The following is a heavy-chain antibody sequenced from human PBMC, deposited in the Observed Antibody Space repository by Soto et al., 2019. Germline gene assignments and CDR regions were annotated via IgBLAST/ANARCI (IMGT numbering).Heavy chain of an antibody. CDR3: ARGQWCGGDCYYYYYYGMDV. CDR1: GYTFTSYD. D-gene: IGHD2-21*02. CDR2: MNPNSGNT. J-gene: IGHJ6*02. Sequence: ASVKVSCKASGYTFTSYDINWVRQAAGQGLEWMGWMNPNSGNTGYAQKFQGRVTMTRNTSISTAYTELSSLRSEDTAVYYCARGQWCGGDCYYYYYYGMDVWGQGTLVTVSS. V-gene: IGHV1-8*01.